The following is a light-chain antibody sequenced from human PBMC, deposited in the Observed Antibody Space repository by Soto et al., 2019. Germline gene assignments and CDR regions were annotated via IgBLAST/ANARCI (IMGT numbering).Light chain of an antibody. CDR3: QQLNSYLP. V-gene: IGKV1-9*01. CDR2: AAS. Sequence: DIQMTQSPSTLSGSVGDRVTVTCRASQGISSYLAWYQQKPGKAPKLLIYAASTLQSGVPSRFSGSGSGTEFTLTISSLQPEDFATYYCQQLNSYLPFGGGTKVDIK. J-gene: IGKJ4*01. CDR1: QGISSY.